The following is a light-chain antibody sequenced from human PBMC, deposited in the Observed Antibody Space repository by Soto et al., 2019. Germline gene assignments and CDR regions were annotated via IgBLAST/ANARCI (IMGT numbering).Light chain of an antibody. CDR1: QGVNTW. J-gene: IGKJ4*01. CDR2: GAS. V-gene: IGKV1-12*01. CDR3: QQANNMPLT. Sequence: DVHLTQSPSSVSASVGDRVTITCRASQGVNTWLAWYQKKPGKAPRLLIYGASSLQSGVPLRFSGSGSGTDFTITISSLQPEDVGHYYCQQANNMPLTFGGGTKVDIK.